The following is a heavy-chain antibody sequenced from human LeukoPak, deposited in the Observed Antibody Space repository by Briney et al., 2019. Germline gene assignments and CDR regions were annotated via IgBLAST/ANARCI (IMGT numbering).Heavy chain of an antibody. CDR1: GGSISSGDYY. CDR3: ARLVVVTAISGMDV. D-gene: IGHD2-21*02. V-gene: IGHV4-30-4*01. Sequence: PSETLSLTRTVSGGSISSGDYYWSWIRQPPGKGLEWIGYIYYSGSTYYNPSLKSRVTISVDTSKNQFSLKLSSVTAADTAVYYCARLVVVTAISGMDVWGQGTTVTVSS. CDR2: IYYSGST. J-gene: IGHJ6*02.